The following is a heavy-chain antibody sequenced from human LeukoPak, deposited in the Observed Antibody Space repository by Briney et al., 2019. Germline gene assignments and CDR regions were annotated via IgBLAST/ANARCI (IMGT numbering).Heavy chain of an antibody. V-gene: IGHV1-18*01. Sequence: ASVKVSCKASGYTFTSYGISWVRQAPGQGLERMGWISAYNGNTNYAQKLQGRVTMTTDTSTSTAYMELRSLRSDDTAVYYCARYCSGGSCYSDRSNYFDYWGQGTLVTVSS. J-gene: IGHJ4*02. CDR1: GYTFTSYG. D-gene: IGHD2-15*01. CDR3: ARYCSGGSCYSDRSNYFDY. CDR2: ISAYNGNT.